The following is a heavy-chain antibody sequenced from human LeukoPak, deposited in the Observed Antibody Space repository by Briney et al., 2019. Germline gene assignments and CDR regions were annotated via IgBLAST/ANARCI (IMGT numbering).Heavy chain of an antibody. D-gene: IGHD3-16*01. CDR2: FDPEYGEK. J-gene: IGHJ4*02. CDR3: ATGIMIPAGFDY. CDR1: GDTLSQLT. Sequence: ASVKVSCKISGDTLSQLTIHWVRQAPGEGLEKMGRFDPEYGEKVFAQTFQGRVAMTGDTSTNTAYMELSSLRSEDTAVYYCATGIMIPAGFDYWGQGTLVTVSS. V-gene: IGHV1-24*01.